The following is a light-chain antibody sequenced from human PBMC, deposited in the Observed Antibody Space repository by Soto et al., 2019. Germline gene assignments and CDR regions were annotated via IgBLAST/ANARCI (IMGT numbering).Light chain of an antibody. Sequence: DIQMTQSPSTLSASVGDRVTITCRASQSISGWLAWYLQKPGKAPQLLIYKASNLQDGVPSRFSGSGSGTEFTLTISSLQPDDFATYYCQQYSSYSSYTFGQGTKLEIK. CDR1: QSISGW. J-gene: IGKJ2*01. CDR3: QQYSSYSSYT. CDR2: KAS. V-gene: IGKV1-5*03.